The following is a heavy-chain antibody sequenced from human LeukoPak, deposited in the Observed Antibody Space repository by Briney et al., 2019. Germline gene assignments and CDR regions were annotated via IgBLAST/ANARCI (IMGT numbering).Heavy chain of an antibody. V-gene: IGHV1-2*02. D-gene: IGHD3-10*01. CDR1: GYTFTGYY. J-gene: IGHJ6*02. Sequence: ASVKVSCKASGYTFTGYYMHWVRQAPGQGLEWMGWINPNSGGTNYAQKFQGRVTMTRDTSISTAYMELSRLRSDDTAVYYCARANYYGSGSYYDYYGMDVWGQGTTVTVSS. CDR3: ARANYYGSGSYYDYYGMDV. CDR2: INPNSGGT.